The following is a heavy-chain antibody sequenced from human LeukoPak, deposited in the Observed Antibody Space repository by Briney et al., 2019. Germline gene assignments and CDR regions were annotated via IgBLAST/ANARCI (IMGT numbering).Heavy chain of an antibody. CDR3: ASALDCSSTSCYGDAFDI. CDR1: GGSFSGYY. J-gene: IGHJ3*02. Sequence: PSETLSLTCAVYGGSFSGYYWSWIRQPPGKGLEWIGEINHSGSTNYNPSLKSRVTISVDTSKNQFSLKLSSVTAADTAVYYCASALDCSSTSCYGDAFDIWGQRTMVTVSS. CDR2: INHSGST. D-gene: IGHD2-2*01. V-gene: IGHV4-34*01.